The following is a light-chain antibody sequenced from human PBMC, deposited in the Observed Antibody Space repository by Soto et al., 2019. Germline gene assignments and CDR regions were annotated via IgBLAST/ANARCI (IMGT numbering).Light chain of an antibody. CDR1: SGHSSYA. J-gene: IGLJ2*01. CDR2: LNNDGSH. CDR3: QTWGPGFQV. Sequence: QTVVTQPPSASASLGASVTLTCTLSSGHSSYAIAWHPKQPEKGPRYLMDLNNDGSHTKGDGIPDRFSGSSSGAERYLIISSLQSEDEADYYCQTWGPGFQVFGGGTKLTVL. V-gene: IGLV4-69*01.